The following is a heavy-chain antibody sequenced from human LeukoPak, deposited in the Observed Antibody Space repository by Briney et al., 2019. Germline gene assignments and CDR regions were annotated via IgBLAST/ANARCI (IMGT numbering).Heavy chain of an antibody. Sequence: GGSLRLSCGASGFTLRRYGVSWVRQAPGKGVEWGSDISGRGGRTDYRDSVKGRFTISRDNSKNTLYLQMNIPRADDTAVYYCAKDLSGHYYDSRGWYPHAFDIWGQGTMVTVSS. J-gene: IGHJ3*02. CDR3: AKDLSGHYYDSRGWYPHAFDI. CDR1: GFTLRRYG. D-gene: IGHD3-22*01. V-gene: IGHV3-23*01. CDR2: ISGRGGRT.